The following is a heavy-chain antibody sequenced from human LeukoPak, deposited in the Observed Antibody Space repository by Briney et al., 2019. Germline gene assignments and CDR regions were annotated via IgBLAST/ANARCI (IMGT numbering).Heavy chain of an antibody. D-gene: IGHD2-21*02. CDR3: AKISMVTENFHH. J-gene: IGHJ4*02. CDR2: IDSSGSYT. Sequence: PGGSLRLSCAASGFAFGNYAMGWVRQAPGKGLEWVSSIDSSGSYTPSADSVKGRFTISRDNSENTVYLQMNSLRAEDTAVYSCAKISMVTENFHHWGQGTLVTVSS. CDR1: GFAFGNYA. V-gene: IGHV3-23*01.